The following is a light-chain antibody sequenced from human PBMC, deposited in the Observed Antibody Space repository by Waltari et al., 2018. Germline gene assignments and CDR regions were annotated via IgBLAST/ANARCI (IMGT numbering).Light chain of an antibody. Sequence: QSALTQPPSVSGSPGQSVTISCTGSSSDVGPYNRVSWYQQTPGTAPKLMIYEVKYRPSGVPDRFSGSKSGNTASLIISGLQAEDEGDYFCSSYTNDKNELFGGGTKLTVL. V-gene: IGLV2-18*02. CDR3: SSYTNDKNEL. CDR1: SSDVGPYNR. CDR2: EVK. J-gene: IGLJ3*02.